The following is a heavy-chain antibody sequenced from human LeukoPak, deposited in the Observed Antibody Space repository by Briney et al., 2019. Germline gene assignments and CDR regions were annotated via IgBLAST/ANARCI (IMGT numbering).Heavy chain of an antibody. J-gene: IGHJ3*02. V-gene: IGHV3-30*17. CDR3: AKDEGTIWNSKNDPFDI. D-gene: IGHD1-7*01. CDR1: GFPFSDHV. CDR2: ISKDGSKT. Sequence: GGSLRLSCAASGFPFSDHVMLWVRQAPGMGLEWVTVISKDGSKTFYAGSVEGRFTFYRDNSENTLYLQMNYLKPEDTAVYYCAKDEGTIWNSKNDPFDIWGQGTMVTVSS.